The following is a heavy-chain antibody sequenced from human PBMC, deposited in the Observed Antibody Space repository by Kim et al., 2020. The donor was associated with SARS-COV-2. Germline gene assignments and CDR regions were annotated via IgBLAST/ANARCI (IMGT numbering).Heavy chain of an antibody. CDR3: ARELVAATFMGYYYYGMDV. J-gene: IGHJ6*02. D-gene: IGHD2-15*01. V-gene: IGHV3-30*07. Sequence: GRFTITRDNAKNTLYLQMNSLRAEDTAGYYCARELVAATFMGYYYYGMDVWGQGTTVTVSS.